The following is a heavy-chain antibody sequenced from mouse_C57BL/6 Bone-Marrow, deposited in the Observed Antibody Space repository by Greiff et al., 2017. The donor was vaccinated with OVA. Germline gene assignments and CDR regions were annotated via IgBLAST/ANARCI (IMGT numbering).Heavy chain of an antibody. CDR1: GFTFSSYA. J-gene: IGHJ4*01. D-gene: IGHD3-2*02. CDR2: ISDGGSYT. Sequence: EVHLVESGGGLVKPGGSLKLSCAASGFTFSSYAMSWVRQTPEKRLEWVATISDGGSYTYYPDNVKGRFTISRDNAKNNLYLQMSHLKSEDTAMYYCARGGSSGYAYAMDYWGQGTSVTVSS. CDR3: ARGGSSGYAYAMDY. V-gene: IGHV5-4*01.